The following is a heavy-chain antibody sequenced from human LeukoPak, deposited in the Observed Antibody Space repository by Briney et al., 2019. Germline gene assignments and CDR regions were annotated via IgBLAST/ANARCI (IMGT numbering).Heavy chain of an antibody. J-gene: IGHJ5*02. CDR3: ARRDTS. V-gene: IGHV3-53*01. D-gene: IGHD5-24*01. CDR1: GFTVSSNY. Sequence: PGGSLRLSCAASGFTVSSNYMSWVRQAPGKGLEWVSVIYSCGSTYYADSVKGRFTISRDNSKNTLYLQMNSLRAEDTAVRYGARRDTSWGQGTLVTVSS. CDR2: IYSCGST.